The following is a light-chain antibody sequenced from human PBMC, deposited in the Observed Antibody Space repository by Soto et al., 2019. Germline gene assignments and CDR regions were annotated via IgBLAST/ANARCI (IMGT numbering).Light chain of an antibody. Sequence: DIVMTQSPLSLPVTPGEPASISCRSSQSLLHHNGYNYLDWYLQKPGQSPQLLIYLGSNRASGVPDRFRGSGSGTDCTLKISRVEAEDVGVYCCMQARQTRTYGQGTKV. CDR3: MQARQTRT. CDR2: LGS. J-gene: IGKJ1*01. V-gene: IGKV2-28*01. CDR1: QSLLHHNGYNY.